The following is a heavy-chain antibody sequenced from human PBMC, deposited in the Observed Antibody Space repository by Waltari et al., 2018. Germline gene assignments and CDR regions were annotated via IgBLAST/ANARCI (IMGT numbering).Heavy chain of an antibody. CDR2: IIPIFGTT. J-gene: IGHJ5*02. CDR1: GYTFTSYY. CDR3: ARDSSTGDWFDP. V-gene: IGHV1-69*01. Sequence: QVQLVQSGAEVKKPGASVKVSCKASGYTFTSYYMHWVRQAPGQGLEWMGGIIPIFGTTNYAQKFQGRVTITADESTSTAYMELSSLRSEDTAVYYCARDSSTGDWFDPWGQGTLVTVSS. D-gene: IGHD3-10*01.